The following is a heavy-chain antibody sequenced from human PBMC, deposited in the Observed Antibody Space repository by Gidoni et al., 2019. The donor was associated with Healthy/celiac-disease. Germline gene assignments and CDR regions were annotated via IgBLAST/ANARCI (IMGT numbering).Heavy chain of an antibody. CDR2: INHSGST. J-gene: IGHJ6*03. D-gene: IGHD2-2*01. Sequence: QVQLQQWGAGLLKPSETLSLTCAVYGGSFSGYYWSWIRQPPGKGLEWIGEINHSGSTNYNPSLKSRVTISVDTSKNQFSLKLSSVTAADTAVYYCARGRGGGYCSSTSCPRRWYYMDVWGKGTTVTVSS. CDR3: ARGRGGGYCSSTSCPRRWYYMDV. V-gene: IGHV4-34*01. CDR1: GGSFSGYY.